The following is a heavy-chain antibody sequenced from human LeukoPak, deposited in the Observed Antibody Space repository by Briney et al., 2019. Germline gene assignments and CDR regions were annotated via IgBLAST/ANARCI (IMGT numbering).Heavy chain of an antibody. Sequence: GGSLRLSCAASGFTVSSNDMTWVRQAPGKGLEWVSLLYSGGSTKYAESVKGRFTISRDNSKNMVYFQMNGLRADDTAVYYCTSVLRGTFDIWGPGTMVTVSS. CDR3: TSVLRGTFDI. J-gene: IGHJ3*02. CDR1: GFTVSSND. D-gene: IGHD3-10*02. V-gene: IGHV3-53*01. CDR2: LYSGGST.